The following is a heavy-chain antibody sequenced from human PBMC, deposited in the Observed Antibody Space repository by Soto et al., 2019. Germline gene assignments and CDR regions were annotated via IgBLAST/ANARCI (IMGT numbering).Heavy chain of an antibody. CDR2: ISAYNGNT. CDR3: ARDTKDYGDDAFDI. J-gene: IGHJ3*02. Sequence: SVKVSCKASGYTFTSYGISWVRQAPGQGLEWMGWISAYNGNTNYAQKLQGRVTMTTDTSTSTAYMELRSLRSDDTAVFYCARDTKDYGDDAFDIWGQGTMVTVSS. CDR1: GYTFTSYG. D-gene: IGHD4-17*01. V-gene: IGHV1-18*01.